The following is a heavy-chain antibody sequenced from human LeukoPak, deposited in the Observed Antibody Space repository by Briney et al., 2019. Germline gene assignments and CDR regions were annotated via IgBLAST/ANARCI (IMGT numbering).Heavy chain of an antibody. CDR2: IKQDGSEK. D-gene: IGHD3-10*01. CDR3: ARVNTVYYYGSGSYGPFDY. CDR1: GFTFSSYW. V-gene: IGHV3-7*01. Sequence: GGSLRLSCAASGFTFSSYWMSWVRQAPGKGLEWVANIKQDGSEKYYVDSVKGRFTISRDNAKNTLYLQMNSLRAEDTAVYYCARVNTVYYYGSGSYGPFDYWGQGTLVTVSS. J-gene: IGHJ4*02.